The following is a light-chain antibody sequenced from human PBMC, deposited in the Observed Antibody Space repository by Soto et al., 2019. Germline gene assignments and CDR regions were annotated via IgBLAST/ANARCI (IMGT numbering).Light chain of an antibody. CDR1: SSDVGGYNY. V-gene: IGLV2-14*01. CDR3: SSYTSSSTV. Sequence: QSALTQPASVSGSPGQSITISCTGTSSDVGGYNYVSWYQQHPGKDPKLMIYEVSNRPSGVSNRFSGSKSGNTASLTISGLQAEDEADYYCSSYTSSSTVFGGGTKLTVL. CDR2: EVS. J-gene: IGLJ2*01.